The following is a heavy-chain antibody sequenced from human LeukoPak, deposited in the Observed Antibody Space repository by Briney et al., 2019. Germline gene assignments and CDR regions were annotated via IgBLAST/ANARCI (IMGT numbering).Heavy chain of an antibody. V-gene: IGHV4-39*01. J-gene: IGHJ4*02. CDR2: IYYSKNT. D-gene: IGHD5-18*01. Sequence: PSGTLSLTCTVSGGSISSSSAYWGWIRQPPGKGLEWIGSIYYSKNTYYKPSLKSRVTISADTSKNQFSLTLGSVSATDTAVYYCVSPRGFSYGYCDYWGQGTLVTVSS. CDR3: VSPRGFSYGYCDY. CDR1: GGSISSSSAY.